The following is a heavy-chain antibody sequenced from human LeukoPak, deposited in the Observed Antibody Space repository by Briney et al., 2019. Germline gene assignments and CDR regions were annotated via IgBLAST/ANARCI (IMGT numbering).Heavy chain of an antibody. Sequence: PGGSLRLSCAASGFTFSRYALHWVRQAPGKGLEWVAVISLGGHETYYADSVRGRFTISRDYSKNTLYLQMNNLGADDTAVYYCARAGRGLGYYFDYWGQGALVTVSS. D-gene: IGHD3-10*01. J-gene: IGHJ4*02. V-gene: IGHV3-30*04. CDR3: ARAGRGLGYYFDY. CDR2: ISLGGHET. CDR1: GFTFSRYA.